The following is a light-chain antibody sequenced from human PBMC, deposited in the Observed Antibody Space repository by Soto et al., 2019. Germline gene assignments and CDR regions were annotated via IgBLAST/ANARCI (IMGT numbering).Light chain of an antibody. Sequence: QSALTQPASVSGSPGQSITISCTGTSTDVGRYNYVSWYQQHPGKAPKRMVYDVSNRPSWVSNRFSGSTSGITASLTISGLQAEDEADYSCTSYTSDSTYVFVTGNKAPS. V-gene: IGLV2-14*01. CDR3: TSYTSDSTYV. CDR2: DVS. J-gene: IGLJ1*01. CDR1: STDVGRYNY.